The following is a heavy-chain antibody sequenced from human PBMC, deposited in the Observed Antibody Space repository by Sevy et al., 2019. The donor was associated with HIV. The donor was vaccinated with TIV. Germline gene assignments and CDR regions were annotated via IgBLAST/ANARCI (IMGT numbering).Heavy chain of an antibody. Sequence: ASVKVSCKASGYTFASFGISWVRQAPGQGLEWVGWIRVYNGKINCAQNFQGRVTMTTDTSTMTAYMELKSLRSDDTAVYYCARPGAFDFDTSGFLSPWGQGTLVTVSS. J-gene: IGHJ5*02. D-gene: IGHD3-22*01. V-gene: IGHV1-18*01. CDR1: GYTFASFG. CDR2: IRVYNGKI. CDR3: ARPGAFDFDTSGFLSP.